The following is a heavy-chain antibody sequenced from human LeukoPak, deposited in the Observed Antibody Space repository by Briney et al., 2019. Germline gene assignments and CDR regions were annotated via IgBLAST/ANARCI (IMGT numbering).Heavy chain of an antibody. CDR1: GGSISSYY. CDR2: IYYSGST. J-gene: IGHJ4*02. CDR3: ARRRSYVDY. V-gene: IGHV4-59*01. Sequence: PSETLFLTCTVSGGSISSYYWSWIRQPPGKGLEWIGYIYYSGSTNYNPSLKSRVTISVDTSRNQFSLKLSSVTAADTAVYYCARRRSYVDYWGQGTLVAVSS.